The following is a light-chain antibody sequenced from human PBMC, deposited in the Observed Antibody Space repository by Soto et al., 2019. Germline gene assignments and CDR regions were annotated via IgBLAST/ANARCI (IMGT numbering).Light chain of an antibody. CDR2: GAS. CDR3: QQYGSSPYT. J-gene: IGKJ2*01. V-gene: IGKV3-20*01. CDR1: QSVSSDY. Sequence: EIVLTQSPGTLSLSPGERATLSCRASQSVSSDYLAWYQQKPGKAPRLLLYGASNSATGIPDRFSGSGSGKDFTLTISRLEPEDFAVYSCQQYGSSPYTFGQGTKLEI.